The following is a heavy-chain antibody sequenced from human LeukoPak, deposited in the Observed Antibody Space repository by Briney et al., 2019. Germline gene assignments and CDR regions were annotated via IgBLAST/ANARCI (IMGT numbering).Heavy chain of an antibody. J-gene: IGHJ4*02. D-gene: IGHD2-15*01. Sequence: ASVKVSCKASGYTFTSYAMNWVRQAPGQGLEWMGWINTNTGNPTYAQGFTGRFVFSLDTSVSTAYLQISSLKAEDTAVYYCAKDRAIVVVVAATPGLDYWGQGTLVTVSS. CDR3: AKDRAIVVVVAATPGLDY. V-gene: IGHV7-4-1*02. CDR2: INTNTGNP. CDR1: GYTFTSYA.